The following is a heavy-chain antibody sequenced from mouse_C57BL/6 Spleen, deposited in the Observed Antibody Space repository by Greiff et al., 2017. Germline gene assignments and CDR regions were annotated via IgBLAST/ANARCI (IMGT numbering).Heavy chain of an antibody. J-gene: IGHJ3*01. CDR3: ARGSDDYAAWFAY. CDR1: GYTFTDYN. V-gene: IGHV1-18*01. Sequence: EVQLVESGPELVKPGASVKIPCKASGYTFTDYNMDWVKQSHGKSLEWIGDINPNTGGSIYNQKFKGKATLTVDKSSSTAYMELRSLTSEDTAVYYCARGSDDYAAWFAYWGQGTLVTVSA. D-gene: IGHD2-4*01. CDR2: INPNTGGS.